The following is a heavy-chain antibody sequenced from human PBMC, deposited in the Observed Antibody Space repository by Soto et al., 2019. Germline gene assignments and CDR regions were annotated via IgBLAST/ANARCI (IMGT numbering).Heavy chain of an antibody. D-gene: IGHD2-2*01. Sequence: EVQLLESGGGLVQPGGSLRLPCAASGLTFSSYAMSWVRQAPGKGLEWVSAISGSGAVTYYADSVKGRFTISRDNSKNTRYLQMNSLIAEDTAVYYCAKDKGCTSTTCHWNAVDIWGQGTMVTVSS. CDR2: ISGSGAVT. V-gene: IGHV3-23*01. CDR1: GLTFSSYA. J-gene: IGHJ3*02. CDR3: AKDKGCTSTTCHWNAVDI.